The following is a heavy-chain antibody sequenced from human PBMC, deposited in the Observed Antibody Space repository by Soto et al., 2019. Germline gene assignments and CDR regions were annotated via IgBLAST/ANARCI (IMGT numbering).Heavy chain of an antibody. V-gene: IGHV3-66*01. CDR3: ARDGGGYGDTMDV. CDR2: IYSGGST. Sequence: GGSLRLSCAASGFTVSSNYMSWVRQAPGKGLEWVSVIYSGGSTYYADSVKGRFTISRDNSKNTLYLQMNSLRAEDTAVYYCARDGGGYGDTMDVWGQGTTVTVSS. J-gene: IGHJ6*02. CDR1: GFTVSSNY. D-gene: IGHD4-17*01.